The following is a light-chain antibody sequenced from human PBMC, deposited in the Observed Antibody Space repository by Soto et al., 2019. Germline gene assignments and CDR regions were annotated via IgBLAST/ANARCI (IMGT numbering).Light chain of an antibody. J-gene: IGKJ2*01. V-gene: IGKV3D-15*01. CDR1: QSIGSK. CDR2: AAS. Sequence: EVVLTQSPVTLSVSPGERVTLSCRASQSIGSKLAWYQHKPGQAPSLLIFAASARATGIAARLSGSGSGTEFTLTISSLQSEDFAIYYCQQYDSWPYTFGQGTKLEV. CDR3: QQYDSWPYT.